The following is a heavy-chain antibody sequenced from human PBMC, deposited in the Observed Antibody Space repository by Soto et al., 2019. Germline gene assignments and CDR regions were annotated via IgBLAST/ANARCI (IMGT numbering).Heavy chain of an antibody. CDR1: GFTFNTYT. D-gene: IGHD5-18*01. CDR3: ARVRGNTAMVTDDY. Sequence: QVQLVESGGGVVQPGRSLRLSCAASGFTFNTYTMHWVRQAPHKGLEWVSVISYDGSNTSYADSVKGRFTISRDNSKNTLYLQMNSLRVEDTATYYCARVRGNTAMVTDDYWGQGTPVTVSS. V-gene: IGHV3-30-3*01. CDR2: ISYDGSNT. J-gene: IGHJ4*02.